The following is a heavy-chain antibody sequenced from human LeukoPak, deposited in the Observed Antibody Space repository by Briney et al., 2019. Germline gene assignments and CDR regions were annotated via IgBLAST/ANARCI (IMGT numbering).Heavy chain of an antibody. CDR1: GFTFSSYA. J-gene: IGHJ4*02. CDR3: AREAEIVGATYFDY. V-gene: IGHV3-23*01. CDR2: ISGNGGST. Sequence: GGSLRLSCAASGFTFSSYAMNWVRQAPGKGLEWVSGISGNGGSTHYADSVKGRFTISRDNSKNTLYLQMNSLRAEDTAVYYCAREAEIVGATYFDYWGQGTLVTVSS. D-gene: IGHD1-26*01.